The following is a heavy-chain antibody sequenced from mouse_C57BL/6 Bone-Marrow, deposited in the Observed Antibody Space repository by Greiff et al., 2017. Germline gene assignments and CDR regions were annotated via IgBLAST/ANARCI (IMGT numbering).Heavy chain of an antibody. Sequence: EVKLVESGGGLVQPGGSLKLSCAASGFTFSDYGMAWVRQAPRKGPEWVAFISNLAYSIYYADTVTGRFTISSENAKNTLYLEMSSLRSEDTAMYYCARLGSYYYGSSYGAMDYWGQGTSVTVSS. J-gene: IGHJ4*01. V-gene: IGHV5-15*01. D-gene: IGHD1-1*01. CDR1: GFTFSDYG. CDR2: ISNLAYSI. CDR3: ARLGSYYYGSSYGAMDY.